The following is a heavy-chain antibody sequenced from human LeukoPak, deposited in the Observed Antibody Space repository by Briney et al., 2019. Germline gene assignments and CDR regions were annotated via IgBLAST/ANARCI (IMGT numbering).Heavy chain of an antibody. D-gene: IGHD3-22*01. Sequence: PSETLSLTCTVYGGYFSGYYWSWIHQPPGKGLAWIGEINHSGSTNYNPSLKSRVTISVDASKNQFSLKLSSVTAADTAVYYCARGYYDSSGYYVPDYYYYMDVWGKGTTVTVSS. CDR1: GGYFSGYY. CDR2: INHSGST. J-gene: IGHJ6*03. CDR3: ARGYYDSSGYYVPDYYYYMDV. V-gene: IGHV4-34*01.